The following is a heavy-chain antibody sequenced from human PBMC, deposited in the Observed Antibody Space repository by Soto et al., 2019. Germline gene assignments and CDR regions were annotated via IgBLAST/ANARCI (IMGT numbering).Heavy chain of an antibody. CDR1: GFTFSSYG. CDR2: ISYDGSNK. V-gene: IGHV3-30*18. CDR3: AKDKEWELPYGPKLIDY. D-gene: IGHD1-26*01. Sequence: GSLRLSCAASGFTFSSYGMHWVRQAPGKGLEWVAVISYDGSNKYYADSVKGRFTISRDNSKNTLYLQMNSLRAEDTAVYYCAKDKEWELPYGPKLIDYWGQGTLVTVYS. J-gene: IGHJ4*02.